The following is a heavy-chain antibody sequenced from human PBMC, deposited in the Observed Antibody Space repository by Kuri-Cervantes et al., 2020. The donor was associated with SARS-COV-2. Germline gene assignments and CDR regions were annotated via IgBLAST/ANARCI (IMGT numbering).Heavy chain of an antibody. V-gene: IGHV3-23*01. CDR2: ISGSGGST. Sequence: LSLTCAASGFTFSSYAMSWVRQAPGKGREWVSAISGSGGSTYYADSVKGRFTISRDNSKNTLYLQMNSLRAEDTAVYYCAKGRTVTTHPFDYWGQGTLVTVSS. J-gene: IGHJ4*02. D-gene: IGHD4-17*01. CDR1: GFTFSSYA. CDR3: AKGRTVTTHPFDY.